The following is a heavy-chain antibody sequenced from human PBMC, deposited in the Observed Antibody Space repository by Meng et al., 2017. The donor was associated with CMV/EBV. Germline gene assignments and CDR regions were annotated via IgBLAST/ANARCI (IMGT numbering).Heavy chain of an antibody. CDR1: GFTFSSYA. V-gene: IGHV3-30*04. J-gene: IGHJ4*02. CDR2: ISYDGSNK. CDR3: ARDYKFMITSVDY. D-gene: IGHD3-16*01. Sequence: GGSLRLSCAVSGFTFSSYAMHWVRQAPGKGLEWVAVISYDGSNKYYADSVKGRFTISRDNSKNTLYLQMNSLRAEDTAVYYCARDYKFMITSVDYWGQGTLVTVSS.